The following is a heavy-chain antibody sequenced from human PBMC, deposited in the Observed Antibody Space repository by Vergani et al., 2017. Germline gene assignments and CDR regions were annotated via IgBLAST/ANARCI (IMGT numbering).Heavy chain of an antibody. CDR1: GGSISSCSYY. CDR2: IYTSGST. D-gene: IGHD3-22*01. Sequence: QVQLQESGPGLVKPSQTLSLTCTVSGGSISSCSYYWSWIRQPAGKGLEWIGRIYTSGSTNYNPSLKSRVTRSVDTAKNQFSLKLSSVTAADTAVYYCARVGGMIVVGVVDYWGQGTLVTVSS. V-gene: IGHV4-61*02. CDR3: ARVGGMIVVGVVDY. J-gene: IGHJ4*02.